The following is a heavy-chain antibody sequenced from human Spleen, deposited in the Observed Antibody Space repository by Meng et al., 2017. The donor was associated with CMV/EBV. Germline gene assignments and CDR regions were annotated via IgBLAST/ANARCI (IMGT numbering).Heavy chain of an antibody. V-gene: IGHV1-69*05. J-gene: IGHJ4*02. Sequence: SVKVSCKASGDTFINNAISWVRQAPGQRPEWMGGIIPDVGTPDYAENFQGRVTMTTDESTSTAYMEMSSLRSDDTAVYYCARSITIFQIDFWGQGTLVTVSS. D-gene: IGHD3-9*01. CDR2: IIPDVGTP. CDR3: ARSITIFQIDF. CDR1: GDTFINNA.